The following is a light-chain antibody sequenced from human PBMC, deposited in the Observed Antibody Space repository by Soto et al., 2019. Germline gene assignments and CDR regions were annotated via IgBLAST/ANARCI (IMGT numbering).Light chain of an antibody. J-gene: IGLJ3*02. CDR3: SSYISTNTLG. Sequence: QSVLTQPASVSGSPGQSITISCTGTSSDVAVYNYVSWFQQHPGKAPKLIIFGVNNRPSGVSDRFSGSKSGNTASLTISGLQPEDEADYYCSSYISTNTLGFGGGTKLTVL. CDR1: SSDVAVYNY. V-gene: IGLV2-14*01. CDR2: GVN.